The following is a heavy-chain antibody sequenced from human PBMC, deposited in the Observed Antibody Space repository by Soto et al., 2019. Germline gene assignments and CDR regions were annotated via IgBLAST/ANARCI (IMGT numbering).Heavy chain of an antibody. CDR3: ARETQYSSSWYGDY. CDR1: GGSFSGYY. Sequence: SETLSLTCAVYGGSFSGYYWSWIRQPPGKGLEWIGEINHSGSTNYNPSLKSRVTISVGTSKNQFSLKLSSVTAADTAVYYCARETQYSSSWYGDYWGQGTLVTVSS. CDR2: INHSGST. V-gene: IGHV4-34*01. J-gene: IGHJ4*02. D-gene: IGHD6-13*01.